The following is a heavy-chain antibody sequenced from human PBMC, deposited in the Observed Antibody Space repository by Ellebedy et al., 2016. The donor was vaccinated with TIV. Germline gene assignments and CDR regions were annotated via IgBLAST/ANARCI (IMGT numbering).Heavy chain of an antibody. Sequence: MPSETLSLTCTVSGCSISSYYWSWIPQPPGKGLEWIGYIYYSGSTNYNPSLKSRVTISVDTSKNQFSLKLSSVTAADTAVYYCARTDYYYGMDVWGQGTTVTVSS. CDR3: ARTDYYYGMDV. CDR2: IYYSGST. V-gene: IGHV4-59*01. J-gene: IGHJ6*02. CDR1: GCSISSYY.